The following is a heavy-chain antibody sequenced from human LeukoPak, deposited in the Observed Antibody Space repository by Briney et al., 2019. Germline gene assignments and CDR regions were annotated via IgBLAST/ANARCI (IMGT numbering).Heavy chain of an antibody. CDR1: GFTFSSYW. CDR3: ARDRNSITMVRGTFDY. D-gene: IGHD3-10*01. J-gene: IGHJ4*02. CDR2: IKQDGREK. Sequence: GGSLRLSCAASGFTFSSYWMSWVRQAPGKGLEGVANIKQDGREKYYVDSVKGRFTISRDNAKNSLYLQMNSLRAEGTAVYYCARDRNSITMVRGTFDYWGQGTLVTVSS. V-gene: IGHV3-7*01.